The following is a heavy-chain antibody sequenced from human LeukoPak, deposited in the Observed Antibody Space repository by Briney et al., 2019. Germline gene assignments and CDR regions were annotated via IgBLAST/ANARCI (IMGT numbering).Heavy chain of an antibody. CDR2: INPRDGST. CDR3: AKSYGSGRAHDF. J-gene: IGHJ4*02. CDR1: EYTFTNYY. Sequence: GASVKVSCKASEYTFTNYYIHWVRQAPGQGLEWMGLINPRDGSTTYAQRFQGRVTMTRETSTSTVYMDLSNLRSDDTAVYYCAKSYGSGRAHDFWGQGTLVTVSS. V-gene: IGHV1-46*01. D-gene: IGHD3-10*01.